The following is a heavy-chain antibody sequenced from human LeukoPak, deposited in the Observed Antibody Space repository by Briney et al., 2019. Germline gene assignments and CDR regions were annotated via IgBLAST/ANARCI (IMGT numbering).Heavy chain of an antibody. V-gene: IGHV3-74*01. D-gene: IGHD4-11*01. CDR2: INSDGSST. CDR1: GFTFSSYW. CDR3: ARVGDYSNYVSYYGMDV. Sequence: LPGGSLRLSCAASGFTFSSYWMHWVRPAPGKGLVWVSRINSDGSSTSYADSVKGRFTISRDNAKNTLYLQMNSLRAEDTAVYYCARVGDYSNYVSYYGMDVWGQGTTVTVSS. J-gene: IGHJ6*02.